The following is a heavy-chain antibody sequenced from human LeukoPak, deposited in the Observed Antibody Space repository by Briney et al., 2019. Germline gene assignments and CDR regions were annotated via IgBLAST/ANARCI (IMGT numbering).Heavy chain of an antibody. V-gene: IGHV3-7*01. CDR3: ARDLYSQY. CDR1: GFTLSAHW. CDR2: IKEDGSEK. Sequence: GGSLRLSCAASGFTLSAHWMSWVRQAPGKGLEWVANIKEDGSEKYYVDSVKSRFTISRDIAKNSLYLQMNSLRAEDTAVYYCARDLYSQYWGQGTLVTVSS. D-gene: IGHD2-21*01. J-gene: IGHJ4*02.